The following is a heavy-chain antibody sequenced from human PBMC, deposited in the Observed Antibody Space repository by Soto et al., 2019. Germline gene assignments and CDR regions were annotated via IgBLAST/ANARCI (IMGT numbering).Heavy chain of an antibody. CDR1: GFTFSSYG. CDR2: IWYDGSNK. CDR3: ARGGYGYDYGDRDLGY. Sequence: QVQLVESGGGVVQPGRSLRLSCAASGFTFSSYGMHWVRQAPGKGLEWVAVIWYDGSNKYYADSVKGRFTISRDNSKNTLYLQMNSLRAEDTAVYYCARGGYGYDYGDRDLGYWGQGTLVTVSS. J-gene: IGHJ4*02. D-gene: IGHD4-17*01. V-gene: IGHV3-33*01.